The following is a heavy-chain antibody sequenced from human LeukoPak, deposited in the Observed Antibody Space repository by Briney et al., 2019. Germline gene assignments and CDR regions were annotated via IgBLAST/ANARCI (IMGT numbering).Heavy chain of an antibody. J-gene: IGHJ3*02. D-gene: IGHD2-15*01. CDR2: IYYSGST. Sequence: PSETLSLTCTVSGGSISSYYWSWSRQPPGKGLEWIGYIYYSGSTNYNPSLKSRVTISVDTSKKQFSLKLSSVTAADTAVYYFARVLGGSPPYDAFDIWGQGTMVTVSS. CDR3: ARVLGGSPPYDAFDI. V-gene: IGHV4-59*01. CDR1: GGSISSYY.